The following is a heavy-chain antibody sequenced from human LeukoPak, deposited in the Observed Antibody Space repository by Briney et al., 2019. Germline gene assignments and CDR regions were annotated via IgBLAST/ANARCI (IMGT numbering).Heavy chain of an antibody. CDR3: ARERGNWNGRAFDI. CDR2: IYYSGST. Sequence: SQTLSLTCAVSGGSISSGGYSWSWIRQPPGKGLEWIGYIYYSGSTYYNPSLKSRVTISVDTSKNQFSLKLSSVTAADTAVYYCARERGNWNGRAFDIWGQGTMVTVSS. D-gene: IGHD1-1*01. V-gene: IGHV4-30-4*07. J-gene: IGHJ3*02. CDR1: GGSISSGGYS.